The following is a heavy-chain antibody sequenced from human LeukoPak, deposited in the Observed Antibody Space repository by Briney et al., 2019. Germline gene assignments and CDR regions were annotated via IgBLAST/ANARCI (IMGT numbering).Heavy chain of an antibody. CDR3: MGGRGWLPEN. Sequence: GGSLRLSCAASGFTFSSYWMNWVRQAPGKGLEWVAIIKQDGTETFYVDSVKGRFTISRDNVKNSLCLQMNSLRIEDAAVYYCMGGRGWLPENWGQGTLVTVSS. V-gene: IGHV3-7*01. J-gene: IGHJ4*02. CDR2: IKQDGTET. CDR1: GFTFSSYW. D-gene: IGHD3-22*01.